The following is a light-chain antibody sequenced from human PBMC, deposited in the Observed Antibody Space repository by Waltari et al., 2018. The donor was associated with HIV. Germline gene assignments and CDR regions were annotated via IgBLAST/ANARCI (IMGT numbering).Light chain of an antibody. CDR2: SAS. Sequence: DIQMTQSPSSVSGSVGDRVTINCRASQDISNSLAWYQQRPGKAPKLLIYSASNLQTGVPSRFSGSGSGTDFTLTIDNMQPEDFATYYCLQALSFPLTFGPGTKVDVQ. CDR3: LQALSFPLT. CDR1: QDISNS. V-gene: IGKV1-12*01. J-gene: IGKJ3*01.